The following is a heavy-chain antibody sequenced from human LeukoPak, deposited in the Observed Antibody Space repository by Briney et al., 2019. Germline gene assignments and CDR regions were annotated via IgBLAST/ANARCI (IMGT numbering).Heavy chain of an antibody. CDR3: TRHQDLRFLEWLFPFDY. V-gene: IGHV3-73*01. Sequence: GGSLRLSCAASGFTFSSYGMHWVRQASGKGLEWVGRIRSKANSYATAYAASVKGRFTISRDDSKNTAYLQMNSPKTEDTAVYYCTRHQDLRFLEWLFPFDYWGQGTLVTVSS. CDR1: GFTFSSYG. D-gene: IGHD3-3*01. CDR2: IRSKANSYAT. J-gene: IGHJ4*02.